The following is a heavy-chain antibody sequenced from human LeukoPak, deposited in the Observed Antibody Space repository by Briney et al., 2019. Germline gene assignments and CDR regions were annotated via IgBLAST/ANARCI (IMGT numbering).Heavy chain of an antibody. CDR3: AKASHFDWFMGGYYFDY. V-gene: IGHV3-30*18. CDR1: GFTFSSYG. J-gene: IGHJ4*02. D-gene: IGHD3-9*01. Sequence: GGSLRLSCAASGFTFSSYGMHWVRQAPGKGLEWVAVISYDGSNKYYADSVKGRFTISRDNSKNTLYLQMNSLRAEDTAVYYCAKASHFDWFMGGYYFDYWGQGTLVTVSS. CDR2: ISYDGSNK.